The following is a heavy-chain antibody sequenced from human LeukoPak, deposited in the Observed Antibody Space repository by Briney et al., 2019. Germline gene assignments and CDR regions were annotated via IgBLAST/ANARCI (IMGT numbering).Heavy chain of an antibody. CDR2: IKQDGSEK. Sequence: GALRLSCAASGFTFSSYSMNWVRQAPGKGLEWVANIKQDGSEKYYVDAVKGRFTISRDNAKNSLYLQMNSLRAEDTAVYYCARDVDTAMANIDYWGQGTLVTVSS. J-gene: IGHJ4*02. CDR3: ARDVDTAMANIDY. CDR1: GFTFSSYS. D-gene: IGHD5-18*01. V-gene: IGHV3-7*01.